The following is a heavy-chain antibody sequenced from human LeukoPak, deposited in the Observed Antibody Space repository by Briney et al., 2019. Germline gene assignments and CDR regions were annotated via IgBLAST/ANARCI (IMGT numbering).Heavy chain of an antibody. Sequence: ASVKVSCKASGYTFTGYYMHWVRQAPGQGLEWMGWINPNSGGTNYAQKFQGRVTMTRDTSISTAYMELSRLRSDDTAVYYCAREKPAYYYDSSGYYRYFDLWGRGTLVTVSS. CDR2: INPNSGGT. D-gene: IGHD3-22*01. J-gene: IGHJ2*01. V-gene: IGHV1-2*02. CDR1: GYTFTGYY. CDR3: AREKPAYYYDSSGYYRYFDL.